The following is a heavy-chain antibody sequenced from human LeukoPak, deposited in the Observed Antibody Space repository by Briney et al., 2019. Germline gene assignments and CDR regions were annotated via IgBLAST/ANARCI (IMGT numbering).Heavy chain of an antibody. Sequence: GGSLRLSCAASGFTFSSHWMHWVRHAPGKGLVWVSRINSDGSSISYADSVKGRFTISRDNAKNTLYLQMNSLRAEDTAVYYCARVRHKTVLRYFDWLERGMDVWGQGTTVTVSS. J-gene: IGHJ6*02. CDR3: ARVRHKTVLRYFDWLERGMDV. CDR2: INSDGSSI. D-gene: IGHD3-9*01. V-gene: IGHV3-74*01. CDR1: GFTFSSHW.